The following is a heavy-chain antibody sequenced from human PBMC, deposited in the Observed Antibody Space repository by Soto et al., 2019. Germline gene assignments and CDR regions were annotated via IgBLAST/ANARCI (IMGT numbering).Heavy chain of an antibody. V-gene: IGHV3-48*01. CDR2: ISSSSSTI. CDR3: ARDLIRYYYGSGSYQSTFDY. D-gene: IGHD3-10*01. Sequence: GGSLRLASTASGVTFSSYSMNWIRQAPGKGLEWVSYISSSSSTIYYADSVKGRFTISRDNAKNSLYLQMNSLRAEDTVVYYCARDLIRYYYGSGSYQSTFDYWGQGT. CDR1: GVTFSSYS. J-gene: IGHJ4*02.